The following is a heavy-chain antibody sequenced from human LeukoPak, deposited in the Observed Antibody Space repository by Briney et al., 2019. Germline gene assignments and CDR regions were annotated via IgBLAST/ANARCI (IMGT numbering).Heavy chain of an antibody. CDR3: VRDWGYTGNFEF. Sequence: KPGGSLRLSCAASGLTFSNAWMSWVRQAPGKGLEWVGRSKGKTDGGTTDYAAPVKGRFTISRDDSKNTLYLQMNSLRAEDTAVYYCVRDWGYTGNFEFWGQGTLVTVSS. D-gene: IGHD5-12*01. V-gene: IGHV3-15*01. CDR1: GLTFSNAW. J-gene: IGHJ4*02. CDR2: SKGKTDGGTT.